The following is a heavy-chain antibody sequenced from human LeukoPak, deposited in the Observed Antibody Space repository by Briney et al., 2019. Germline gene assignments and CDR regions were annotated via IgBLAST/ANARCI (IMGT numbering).Heavy chain of an antibody. CDR1: GFTFSSYS. Sequence: GGSLRLSCAASGFTFSSYSMNWVRQAPGKGLEWVSSISSSSSYIYYADSVKGRFTISRDNAKNSPYLQMNSLRAEDTAVYYCARVVGRWLQFFDYWGQGTLVTVSS. CDR3: ARVVGRWLQFFDY. D-gene: IGHD5-24*01. CDR2: ISSSSSYI. V-gene: IGHV3-21*04. J-gene: IGHJ4*02.